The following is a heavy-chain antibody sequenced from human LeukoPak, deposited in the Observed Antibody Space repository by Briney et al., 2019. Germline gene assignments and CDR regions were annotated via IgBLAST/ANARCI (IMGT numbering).Heavy chain of an antibody. CDR2: RDPKSGAT. D-gene: IGHD3-10*01. CDR3: ARGNFYDNKGYSPELRY. V-gene: IGHV1-2*02. J-gene: IGHJ4*02. CDR1: GYTVTSYY. Sequence: GASVKVSCKTSGYTVTSYYIHWLRQAPGQRFEWMGWRDPKSGATKYEHFQGRVTMTRDTSISTAYMELSRLTSDDTAVYYCARGNFYDNKGYSPELRYWGQGTLVTVSS.